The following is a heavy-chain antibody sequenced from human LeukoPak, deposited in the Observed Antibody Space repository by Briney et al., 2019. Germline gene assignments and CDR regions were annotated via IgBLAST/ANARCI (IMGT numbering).Heavy chain of an antibody. CDR1: GYSISSGYY. V-gene: IGHV4-38-2*02. D-gene: IGHD5-18*01. Sequence: SETLSLTCTVSGYSISSGYYWGWIRQPPGEGLEWIGSIYHSGGTYYNPSLKSRVTISVDTSKNQFSLKLSSVTAADTAVYYCARVGGYSYGLYYFDYWGQGTLVTVSS. CDR3: ARVGGYSYGLYYFDY. CDR2: IYHSGGT. J-gene: IGHJ4*02.